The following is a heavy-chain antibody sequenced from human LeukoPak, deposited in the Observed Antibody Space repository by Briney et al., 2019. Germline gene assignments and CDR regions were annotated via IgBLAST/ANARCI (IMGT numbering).Heavy chain of an antibody. J-gene: IGHJ4*02. CDR3: ARMELWFGELSALDY. CDR2: IIPIFGTA. D-gene: IGHD3-10*01. CDR1: GGTFSSYA. V-gene: IGHV1-69*13. Sequence: ASVMVSCKASGGTFSSYAISWVRQAPGQGLEWMGGIIPIFGTANYAQKFQGRVTITADESTSTAYMELSSLRSEDTAVYYCARMELWFGELSALDYWGQGTLVTVSS.